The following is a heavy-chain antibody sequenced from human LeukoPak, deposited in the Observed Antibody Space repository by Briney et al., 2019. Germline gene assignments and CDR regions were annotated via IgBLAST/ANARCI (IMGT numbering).Heavy chain of an antibody. CDR2: ISERGGNT. D-gene: IGHD2-15*01. CDR3: AKDREAYCSGGSCYSAFDY. CDR1: GFTFSSFA. J-gene: IGHJ4*02. Sequence: PGGSLRPSCAASGFTFSSFAMSWVRQAPGRGLEWVSGISERGGNTYYTDSVKGRFTISRDNSKNTLYLQMNSLRAEDTAIYYCAKDREAYCSGGSCYSAFDYWGQGTLVTVSS. V-gene: IGHV3-23*01.